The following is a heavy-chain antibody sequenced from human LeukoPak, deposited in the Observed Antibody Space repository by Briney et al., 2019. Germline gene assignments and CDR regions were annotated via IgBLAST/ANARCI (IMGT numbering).Heavy chain of an antibody. V-gene: IGHV4-4*07. D-gene: IGHD3-10*01. CDR2: IYTSGST. Sequence: SETLSLTCTVSGGSISSYYWSWIRQPAGKGLEWIGRIYTSGSTNYNPSLKSRVTMSVDTSKNQLSLKLSSVTAADTAVYYCARGAKSSGEDDWFDPWGQGTLVTVSS. J-gene: IGHJ5*02. CDR1: GGSISSYY. CDR3: ARGAKSSGEDDWFDP.